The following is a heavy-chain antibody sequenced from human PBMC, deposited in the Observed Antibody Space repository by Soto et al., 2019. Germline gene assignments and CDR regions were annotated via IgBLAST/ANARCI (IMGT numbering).Heavy chain of an antibody. CDR1: GGSVSGGSYY. CDR2: IYFSGRT. V-gene: IGHV4-61*01. Sequence: SSETLSLTCTVSGGSVSGGSYYWNWIRQPPGKGLEWIGYIYFSGRTNYNPSLKSRVTISIDTSKNQFSLKLTSATAADTAVYYCSRDVDFGGEDVWGQGTTVTVSS. D-gene: IGHD4-17*01. J-gene: IGHJ6*02. CDR3: SRDVDFGGEDV.